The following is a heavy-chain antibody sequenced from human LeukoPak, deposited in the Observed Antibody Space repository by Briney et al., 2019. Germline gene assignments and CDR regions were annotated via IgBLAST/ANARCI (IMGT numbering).Heavy chain of an antibody. V-gene: IGHV1-2*02. Sequence: GASVKVSCTASGYTFTGYYMHTVRQAPGQGLEWMGWINPNSGSTNYAQKFQGRVTMTRDTSISTAYMELSRLRSDDTAVYYCASDYYDSSGSTIGYWGQGTLVTVSS. CDR3: ASDYYDSSGSTIGY. CDR1: GYTFTGYY. J-gene: IGHJ4*02. D-gene: IGHD3-22*01. CDR2: INPNSGST.